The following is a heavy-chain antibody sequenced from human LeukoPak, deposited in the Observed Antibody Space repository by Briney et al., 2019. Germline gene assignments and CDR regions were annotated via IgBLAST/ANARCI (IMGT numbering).Heavy chain of an antibody. CDR3: ARGFTRSYFDY. CDR2: INHSGST. CDR1: GGSFSGYY. V-gene: IGHV4-34*01. Sequence: SETLSLTCAVYGGSFSGYYWSWLRQPPGKGLEWIGEINHSGSTNYNPSLKSRVTISVDTSKNQFSLKLSSVTAADTAVYYCARGFTRSYFDYWGQGTLVTVSS. J-gene: IGHJ4*02.